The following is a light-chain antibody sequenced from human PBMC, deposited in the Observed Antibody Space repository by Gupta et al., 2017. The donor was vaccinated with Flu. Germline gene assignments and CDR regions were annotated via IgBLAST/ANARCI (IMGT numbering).Light chain of an antibody. J-gene: IGKJ1*01. CDR1: QSLVHRNGNIY. CDR3: MQGTYWPT. V-gene: IGKV2-30*02. Sequence: DVVLTQSPLALPVHLGQPASISCRSSQSLVHRNGNIYWTWFQQRPGQSPRRLISRVANRDSGVPDRFSGSGSGTDFTLKISRVEAEEVGVYYCMQGTYWPTFGQGTKVEIK. CDR2: RVA.